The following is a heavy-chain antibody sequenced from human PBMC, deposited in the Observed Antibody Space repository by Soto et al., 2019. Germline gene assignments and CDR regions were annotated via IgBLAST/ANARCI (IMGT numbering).Heavy chain of an antibody. D-gene: IGHD3-22*01. CDR1: GFTFSSYG. V-gene: IGHV3-33*01. Sequence: GGSLRLSCAASGFTFSSYGMHWVRQAPGKGLEWVAVIWYDGSNKYYADSVKGRFTISRDNSKNTLYLQMNSLRAEDTAVYYCARAEHYYDSSGYYDGYYFDYWGQGTLVTVSS. J-gene: IGHJ4*02. CDR3: ARAEHYYDSSGYYDGYYFDY. CDR2: IWYDGSNK.